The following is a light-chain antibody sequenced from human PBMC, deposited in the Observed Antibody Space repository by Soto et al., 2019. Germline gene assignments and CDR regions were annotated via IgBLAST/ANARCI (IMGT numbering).Light chain of an antibody. Sequence: DIQMTQSPSTLPASVGDRVTITCRASQGISNYLAWYQQKPGKTPRLLIYGATTLQSGVPSRFSGSGSGTDFALTISRLEPEDFAVYYCQHYVTSLTTFGQGTKVDIK. CDR2: GAT. CDR1: QGISNY. V-gene: IGKV1-9*01. CDR3: QHYVTSLTT. J-gene: IGKJ1*01.